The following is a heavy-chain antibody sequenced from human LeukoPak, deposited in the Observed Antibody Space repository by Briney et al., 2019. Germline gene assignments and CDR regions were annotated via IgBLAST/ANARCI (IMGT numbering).Heavy chain of an antibody. J-gene: IGHJ4*02. CDR3: ARGSYNDYYDSSGIDY. CDR2: ISSSGSTI. CDR1: GFTFSDYY. Sequence: GGSLRLSCAASGFTFSDYYMSWIRQAPGKGLEWVSYISSSGSTIYYADSVKGRFTISRDNAKNSLYLQMNSLRAGDTAVYYCARGSYNDYYDSSGIDYWGQGTLVTASS. D-gene: IGHD3-22*01. V-gene: IGHV3-11*01.